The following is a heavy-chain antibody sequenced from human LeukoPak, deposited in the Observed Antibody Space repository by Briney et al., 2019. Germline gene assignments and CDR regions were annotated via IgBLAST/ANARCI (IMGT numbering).Heavy chain of an antibody. CDR2: LSAYNGNA. D-gene: IGHD3-22*01. CDR1: RYTFTSYG. V-gene: IGHV1-18*01. CDR3: VTHYDSSGYYYDFGY. Sequence: ASLKVSCYDSRYTFTSYGISWVPQAPGQGLEWMGWLSAYNGNANYGQKLQGKVTMTTDTSTSTGYMELRSLRSDDTAVYYCVTHYDSSGYYYDFGYWGQGTLVTVSS. J-gene: IGHJ4*02.